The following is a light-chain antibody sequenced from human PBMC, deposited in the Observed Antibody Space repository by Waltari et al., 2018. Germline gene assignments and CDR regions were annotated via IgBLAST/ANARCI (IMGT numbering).Light chain of an antibody. CDR3: TSYTSTNTVI. CDR1: RSDLGGYNY. V-gene: IGLV2-14*03. Sequence: QSALTQPASVSGSPGQSLTISCTGTRSDLGGYNYVSWYQQHPGKAPKLMIYDVTKWPSGVSNRFSGSKSGITASLTISGLQAEDEADYYCTSYTSTNTVIFGGGTKVTVL. J-gene: IGLJ2*01. CDR2: DVT.